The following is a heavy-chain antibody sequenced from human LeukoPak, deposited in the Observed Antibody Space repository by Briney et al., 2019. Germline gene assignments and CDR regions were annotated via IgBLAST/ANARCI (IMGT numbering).Heavy chain of an antibody. V-gene: IGHV3-74*01. Sequence: PGGSLRLSRGGSWFTFSSYWIHWVRQAPGKGLVWVSRINIDGSSTTYADSVKGRFTISRDSSKNTLYLQMNSLRDKDTALYYCAKHNLYTKHNFEYWGQGTLVTVSS. CDR1: WFTFSSYW. CDR2: INIDGSST. J-gene: IGHJ4*02. D-gene: IGHD4-11*01. CDR3: AKHNLYTKHNFEY.